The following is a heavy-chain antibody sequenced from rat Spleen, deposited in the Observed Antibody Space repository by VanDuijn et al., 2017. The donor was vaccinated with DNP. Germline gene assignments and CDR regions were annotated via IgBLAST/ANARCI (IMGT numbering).Heavy chain of an antibody. D-gene: IGHD1-12*01. J-gene: IGHJ4*01. CDR1: GFIFSDFY. CDR3: ARHRTIMPYYYVMDA. CDR2: IAYDGFTT. V-gene: IGHV5-29*01. Sequence: EVQLVESDGGLVQPGRSLKLSCAASGFIFSDFYMAWVRQAPTKGLEWVATIAYDGFTTYYRDSVKGRFTISRDNAKSTLYLQMNSLRSEDTATYYCARHRTIMPYYYVMDAWGQGASVTVSS.